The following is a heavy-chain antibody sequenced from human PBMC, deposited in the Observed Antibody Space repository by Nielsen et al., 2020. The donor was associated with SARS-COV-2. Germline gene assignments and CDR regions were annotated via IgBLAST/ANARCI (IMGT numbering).Heavy chain of an antibody. CDR2: IYYNGRT. D-gene: IGHD4/OR15-4a*01. V-gene: IGHV4-31*02. Sequence: WIRQPPGKGLEWIGYIYYNGRTYYNPSLKSRITISMDTSKNQFSLEVRSVTAADTALYQCARAAGTNYRGGRKFDPWGQGTQVTVSS. CDR3: ARAAGTNYRGGRKFDP. J-gene: IGHJ5*02.